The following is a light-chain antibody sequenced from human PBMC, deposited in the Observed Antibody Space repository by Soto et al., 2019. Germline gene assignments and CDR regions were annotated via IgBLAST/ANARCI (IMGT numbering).Light chain of an antibody. J-gene: IGLJ1*01. V-gene: IGLV2-14*03. CDR3: SSYTSSSTPSYV. CDR1: SSDVGDYDF. Sequence: QSALTQPASVSGSPGQSITISCTGTSSDVGDYDFVSWYQHYPGKAPKLMIYDVCNRPSGVSIRFSGSKSGNTASLTISGLQAEDEADYYCSSYTSSSTPSYVFGTGTKVTVL. CDR2: DVC.